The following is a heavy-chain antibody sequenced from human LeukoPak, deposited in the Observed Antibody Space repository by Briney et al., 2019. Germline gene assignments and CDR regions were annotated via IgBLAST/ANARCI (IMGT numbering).Heavy chain of an antibody. CDR3: AKDPLPYDFWSGYWKDY. Sequence: GGSLGLSCAASGFTFSSYAMSWVRQAPGKGLEWVSAISGSGGSTYYADSVKGRFTISRDNSKNTLYLLMNSLRAEDTAVYYCAKDPLPYDFWSGYWKDYWGQGTLVTVSS. D-gene: IGHD3-3*01. V-gene: IGHV3-23*01. J-gene: IGHJ4*02. CDR2: ISGSGGST. CDR1: GFTFSSYA.